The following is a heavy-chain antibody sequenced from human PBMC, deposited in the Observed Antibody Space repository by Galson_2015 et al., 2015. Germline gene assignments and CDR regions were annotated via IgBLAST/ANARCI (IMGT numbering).Heavy chain of an antibody. D-gene: IGHD6-13*01. Sequence: TCTVSGGSISSGSYYWSWIRQPAGKGLEWIGRIYTSGSTNFIPSLKSRVTISVDTSKNQFSLKLSSVTAADTAVYYCARASIAAAGRPKRYYYYGMDVWGQGTTVTVSS. CDR2: IYTSGST. CDR3: ARASIAAAGRPKRYYYYGMDV. CDR1: GGSISSGSYY. V-gene: IGHV4-61*02. J-gene: IGHJ6*02.